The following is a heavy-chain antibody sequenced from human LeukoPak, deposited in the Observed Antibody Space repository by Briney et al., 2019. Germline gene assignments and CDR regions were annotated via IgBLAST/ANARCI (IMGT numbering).Heavy chain of an antibody. CDR3: ARAWGTLYYYYGMDV. CDR1: GYTFTGYY. CDR2: INPNSGGT. J-gene: IGHJ6*02. D-gene: IGHD3-16*01. Sequence: ASVKVSCKASGYTFTGYYMHWVRQAPGQGLEWMGWINPNSGGTNYAQKFQGRVTMTRDTSISTAYMELSRLRSDDTAVYYCARAWGTLYYYYGMDVWGQGTTVTVSS. V-gene: IGHV1-2*02.